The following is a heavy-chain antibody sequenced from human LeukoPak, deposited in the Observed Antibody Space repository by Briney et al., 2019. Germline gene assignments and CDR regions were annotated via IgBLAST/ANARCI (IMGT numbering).Heavy chain of an antibody. V-gene: IGHV3-7*01. CDR1: GFTFSSYW. J-gene: IGHJ5*02. D-gene: IGHD4-17*01. CDR3: ARAVYGDYGNWFDP. Sequence: GGSLRLSCAASGFTFSSYWMSWVRQAPGKGLEWVANIKQDGSEKYYVDSVKGRFTISRDNAKNSPYLQMNSLRAEDTAVYYCARAVYGDYGNWFDPWGQGTLVTVSS. CDR2: IKQDGSEK.